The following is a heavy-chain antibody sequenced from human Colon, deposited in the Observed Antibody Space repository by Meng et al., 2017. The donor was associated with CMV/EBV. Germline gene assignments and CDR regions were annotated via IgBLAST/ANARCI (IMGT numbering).Heavy chain of an antibody. D-gene: IGHD3-22*01. Sequence: GFTFSRFWLHWVRQAPGQDLEWVSRIHFDGGGASYADSVEGRFTISRDNAKNTLYLQMNSLTPEDSAVYYCARANGNSGYFSYYFDHWGPGTLVTVSS. V-gene: IGHV3-74*01. CDR1: GFTFSRFW. CDR2: IHFDGGGA. CDR3: ARANGNSGYFSYYFDH. J-gene: IGHJ4*02.